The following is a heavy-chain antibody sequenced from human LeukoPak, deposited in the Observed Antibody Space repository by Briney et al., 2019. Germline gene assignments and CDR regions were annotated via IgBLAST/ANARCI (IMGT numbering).Heavy chain of an antibody. V-gene: IGHV3-64*04. CDR1: GFTFTTYS. Sequence: PGGSLRLSCAASGFTFTTYSIHWVRQAPGKGLEYVSGISRNGETTYYANSVKGRFTISRDNSKNTVYLQMNSLRVEDTAVYYCAKDRTKIVDWGQGTPVTVSS. J-gene: IGHJ4*02. D-gene: IGHD3-22*01. CDR2: ISRNGETT. CDR3: AKDRTKIVD.